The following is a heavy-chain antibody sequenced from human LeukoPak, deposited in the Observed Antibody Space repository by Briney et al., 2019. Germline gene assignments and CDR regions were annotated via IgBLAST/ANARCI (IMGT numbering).Heavy chain of an antibody. D-gene: IGHD3-10*01. J-gene: IGHJ4*02. Sequence: SETLSLTCTVSGGSISSGDYYWSGVRQPPGKGLEWIGYIYYSGSTYYNPSLKSRVTISVDTSKNQFSLKLSSVTAADTAVYYCASPPRRGSRPSYWGQGTLVTVSS. CDR3: ASPPRRGSRPSY. V-gene: IGHV4-30-4*01. CDR2: IYYSGST. CDR1: GGSISSGDYY.